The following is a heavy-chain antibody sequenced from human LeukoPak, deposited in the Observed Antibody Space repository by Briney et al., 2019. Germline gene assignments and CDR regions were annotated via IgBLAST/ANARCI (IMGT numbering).Heavy chain of an antibody. CDR3: ASSPYDYVWGSYRPRWFDP. CDR2: INHSGST. V-gene: IGHV4-34*01. CDR1: GGSFSGYY. D-gene: IGHD3-16*02. J-gene: IGHJ5*02. Sequence: SETLSLTCAVYGGSFSGYYWSWIRQPPGKGLEWIGEINHSGSTNYNPSLKSRVTISVDTSKNQFSLKLSSVTAADTAVYYCASSPYDYVWGSYRPRWFDPWGQGTLVTVSS.